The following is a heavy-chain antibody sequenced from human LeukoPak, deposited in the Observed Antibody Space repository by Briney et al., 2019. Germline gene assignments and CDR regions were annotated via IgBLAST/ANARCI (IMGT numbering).Heavy chain of an antibody. CDR1: GFTFSSYS. D-gene: IGHD3-10*02. J-gene: IGHJ6*04. V-gene: IGHV3-21*01. Sequence: PGGSLRLSCTASGFTFSSYSMNWVRQAPGKGLEWVSSISSSSSYIYYADSVKGRFTISRDNAKNSLYLQMNSLRAEDTAVYYCAELGITMIGGVWGKGTTVTISS. CDR3: AELGITMIGGV. CDR2: ISSSSSYI.